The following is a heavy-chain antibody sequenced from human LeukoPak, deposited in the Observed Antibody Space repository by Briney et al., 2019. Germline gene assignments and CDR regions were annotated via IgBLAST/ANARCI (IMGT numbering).Heavy chain of an antibody. CDR3: ATDLIDCSGGSCTY. CDR1: GYTFTGYY. D-gene: IGHD2-15*01. Sequence: ASVKVSCKASGYTFTGYYMHWVRQAPGQGLECMGWINPNSGGTNYAQKFQGRVTMTRDTSISTAYMELSRLRSDDTAVYYCATDLIDCSGGSCTYWGQGTLVTVSS. J-gene: IGHJ4*02. V-gene: IGHV1-2*02. CDR2: INPNSGGT.